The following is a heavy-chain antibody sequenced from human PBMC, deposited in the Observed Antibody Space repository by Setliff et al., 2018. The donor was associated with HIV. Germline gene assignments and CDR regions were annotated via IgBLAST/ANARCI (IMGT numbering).Heavy chain of an antibody. Sequence: SGPTLVNPTQTLTLTCTFSGFSLSTSGVGVVWIRQPPGEALEWLALIYWDDEKRNSPSLKSKLTITKDTSKNQVVLTMTNMDTVDTATYYCAHTEDREYYFDYWGQGTLVTVSS. J-gene: IGHJ4*02. D-gene: IGHD2-15*01. CDR3: AHTEDREYYFDY. V-gene: IGHV2-5*02. CDR2: IYWDDEK. CDR1: GFSLSTSGVG.